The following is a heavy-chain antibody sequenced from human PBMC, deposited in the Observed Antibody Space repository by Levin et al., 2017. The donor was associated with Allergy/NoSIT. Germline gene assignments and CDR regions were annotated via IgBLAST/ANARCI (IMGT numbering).Heavy chain of an antibody. CDR3: ARDPDYGDYVGSNSKVEFDY. V-gene: IGHV3-66*01. Sequence: EASVKVSCAASGFTVSSNYMSWVRQAPGKGLEWVSVIYSGGSTYYADSVKGRFTISRDNSKNTLYLQMNSLRAEDTAVYYCARDPDYGDYVGSNSKVEFDYWGQGTLVTVSS. CDR2: IYSGGST. CDR1: GFTVSSNY. D-gene: IGHD4-17*01. J-gene: IGHJ4*02.